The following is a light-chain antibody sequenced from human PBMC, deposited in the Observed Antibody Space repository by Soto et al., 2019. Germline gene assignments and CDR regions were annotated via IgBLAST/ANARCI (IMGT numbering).Light chain of an antibody. CDR3: QQAASFPIT. CDR1: QGIKNW. Sequence: DIQLTQSPSYVSASVGDRVTITCRASQGIKNWLAWYQQKPGKAPNLLIYTGSSLQSGVPSRFSGSGSGTDFTLTINSLQPGDFATYYCQQAASFPITFGQGTRLEIK. CDR2: TGS. J-gene: IGKJ5*01. V-gene: IGKV1-12*01.